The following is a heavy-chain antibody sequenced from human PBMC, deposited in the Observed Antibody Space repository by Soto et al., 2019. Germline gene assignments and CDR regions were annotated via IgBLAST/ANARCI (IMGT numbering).Heavy chain of an antibody. V-gene: IGHV3-21*01. CDR2: ISSSSSYI. CDR1: GFTFSSYS. CDR3: AGAPKGPVVPAAVRAFDI. Sequence: LSLTCAASGFTFSSYSMNWVRQAPGKGLEWVSSISSSSSYIYYADSVKGRFTISRDNAKNSLYLQMNSLRAEDTAVYYCAGAPKGPVVPAAVRAFDIWGQGTMVTVSS. J-gene: IGHJ3*02. D-gene: IGHD2-2*01.